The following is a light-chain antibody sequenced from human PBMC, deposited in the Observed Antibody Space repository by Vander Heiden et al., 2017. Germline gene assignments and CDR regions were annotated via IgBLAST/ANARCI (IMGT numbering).Light chain of an antibody. J-gene: IGLJ2*01. CDR3: CSYAGSYTLV. CDR1: SSDVGGYKY. Sequence: QSALTQPRSVSGSPGQPVTIPCTGTSSDVGGYKYVSWYQQHPGKSPKLMLYDVSKRPAGVPDRFSGSKSGNTASLTISGLQAEDEADYYCCSYAGSYTLVFGGGTKLTVL. V-gene: IGLV2-11*01. CDR2: DVS.